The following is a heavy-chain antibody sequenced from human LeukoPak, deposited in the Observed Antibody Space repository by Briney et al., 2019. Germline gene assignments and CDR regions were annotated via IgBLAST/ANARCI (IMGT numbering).Heavy chain of an antibody. V-gene: IGHV5-51*01. J-gene: IGHJ3*02. D-gene: IGHD3-22*01. Sequence: GESLKISCKGSGYSFTSYWIGWVRQMPGKGLEWMGIIYPGDSDTRYSPSFQGQITISADKSISTAYLQWSSLKASDTAMYYCGHLAPYYDSSGYTADAFDIWGQGTMVTVSS. CDR1: GYSFTSYW. CDR2: IYPGDSDT. CDR3: GHLAPYYDSSGYTADAFDI.